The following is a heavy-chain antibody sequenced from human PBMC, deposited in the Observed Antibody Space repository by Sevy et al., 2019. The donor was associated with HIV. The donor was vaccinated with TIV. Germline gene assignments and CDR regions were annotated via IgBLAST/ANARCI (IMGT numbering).Heavy chain of an antibody. D-gene: IGHD2-21*01. CDR2: IQYDGSNK. V-gene: IGHV3-30*02. CDR1: GFSYSSYG. Sequence: GGSLRLSCAASGFSYSSYGMHWVRQAPGKGLEWVAYIQYDGSNKDYADSVKGRFTISGDNSKNTLDLQMNGLRVEDTAVYYCVKEGGGEGGDHWGQGTLVTVSS. J-gene: IGHJ4*02. CDR3: VKEGGGEGGDH.